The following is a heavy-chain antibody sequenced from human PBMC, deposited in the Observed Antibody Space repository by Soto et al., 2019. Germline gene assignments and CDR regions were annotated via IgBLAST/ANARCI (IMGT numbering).Heavy chain of an antibody. D-gene: IGHD6-13*01. CDR3: ARERERIAGRRYFQH. V-gene: IGHV3-53*01. CDR1: GFTVSSNY. Sequence: GGSLRLSCAASGFTVSSNYMSWVRQAPGKGLEWVSVIYSGGSTYYADSVKGRFTISRDNSKNTLYLQMNSLRAEDTAVYYCARERERIAGRRYFQHWGQGTLVTVSS. CDR2: IYSGGST. J-gene: IGHJ1*01.